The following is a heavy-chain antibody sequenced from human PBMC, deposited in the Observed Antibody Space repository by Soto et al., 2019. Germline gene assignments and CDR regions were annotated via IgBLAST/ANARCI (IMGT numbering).Heavy chain of an antibody. CDR1: GFVFRSYS. V-gene: IGHV3-21*01. D-gene: IGHD6-13*01. CDR3: ARAHVGSRWGYFDK. Sequence: EVLLVESGGGLVKPGGSLRLSYAASGFVFRSYSMSWVRQAPGKGLEWVSAISSSNNIDYADSVKGRFRISRDNAKNSLFLEMNSLRGGDTAVYYCARAHVGSRWGYFDKWGQGALVTVSS. CDR2: ISSSNNI. J-gene: IGHJ4*02.